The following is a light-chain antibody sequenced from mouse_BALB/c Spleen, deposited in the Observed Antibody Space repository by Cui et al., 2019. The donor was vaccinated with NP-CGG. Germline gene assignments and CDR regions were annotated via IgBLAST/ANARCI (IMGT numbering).Light chain of an antibody. CDR1: TGAVTTNNY. CDR2: GTH. Sequence: QGVVTQEFALTTSPGETVTLTCRSSTGAVTTNNYANWVQEKPDHLFTGLIGGTHNRAPGVPARFSGSLIGDKAALTITGAQTEDEAIYFCALWYSNHWVFGGGTKLTVL. CDR3: ALWYSNHWV. V-gene: IGLV1*01. J-gene: IGLJ1*01.